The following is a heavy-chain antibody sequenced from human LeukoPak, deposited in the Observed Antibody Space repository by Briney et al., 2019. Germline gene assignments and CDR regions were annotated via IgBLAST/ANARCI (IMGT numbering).Heavy chain of an antibody. V-gene: IGHV3-15*01. J-gene: IGHJ5*02. CDR3: TSHAAFDP. CDR1: GFTFNNAW. CDR2: IKSKNVGGTT. Sequence: GGSLRLSCAASGFTFNNAWMNWVRQAPGKGLEWVGRIKSKNVGGTTDYAAPAKGRFTISRDDSKNTVYLQMNSLKIGDTAVYYCTSHAAFDPWGQGTLVTVSS.